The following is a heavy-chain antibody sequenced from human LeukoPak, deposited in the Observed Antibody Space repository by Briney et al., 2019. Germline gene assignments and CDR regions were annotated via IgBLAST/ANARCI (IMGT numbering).Heavy chain of an antibody. D-gene: IGHD1-26*01. CDR3: GSGSYYGLDY. J-gene: IGHJ4*02. CDR2: ISGSGAKT. CDR1: GFTFSTYA. V-gene: IGHV3-23*01. Sequence: PGGSLRLSCAASGFTFSTYAMNWVRQAPGKGLEWVSAISGSGAKTYYADFVKGRFTISRDNSKNTLYLQMNSLRAEDTAVYYCGSGSYYGLDYWGQGTLVTVSS.